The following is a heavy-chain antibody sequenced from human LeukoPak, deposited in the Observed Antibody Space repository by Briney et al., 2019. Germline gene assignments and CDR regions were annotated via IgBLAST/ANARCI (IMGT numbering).Heavy chain of an antibody. V-gene: IGHV4-34*01. CDR3: ARGQGTVNTR. CDR2: INHSGSA. J-gene: IGHJ4*02. D-gene: IGHD4-17*01. CDR1: GGSFSGYY. Sequence: SETLSLTCTVSGGSFSGYYCTWIRQPPGKGLEWIGEINHSGSANYDPSLKSRVTISLDTSKNQFSLKLSSVTAADTAVYYCARGQGTVNTRWGQGTLVTVSS.